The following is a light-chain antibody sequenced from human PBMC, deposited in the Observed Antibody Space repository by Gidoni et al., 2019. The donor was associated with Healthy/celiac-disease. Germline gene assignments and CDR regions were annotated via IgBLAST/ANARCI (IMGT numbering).Light chain of an antibody. J-gene: IGKJ2*01. CDR1: QSISSY. CDR3: QQSYSTPQT. Sequence: DSQMNMSPSSLSASVGDRVTVTCRESQSISSYLNWYQQQPGEAPKLLFSASSSFKSGVPSRFSSSGSGTDFILTSSSLQPEVFASYYCQQSYSTPQTFGQGTKLEIK. V-gene: IGKV1-39*01. CDR2: ASS.